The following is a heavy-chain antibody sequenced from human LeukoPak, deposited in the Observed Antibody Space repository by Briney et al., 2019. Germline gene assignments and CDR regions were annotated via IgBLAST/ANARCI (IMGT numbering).Heavy chain of an antibody. D-gene: IGHD6-25*01. J-gene: IGHJ3*01. CDR1: GLTFSSYS. CDR3: ARGMRQIDDAFDL. V-gene: IGHV3-21*01. CDR2: ISSTSTYI. Sequence: GGSLRLSCAPSGLTFSSYSMKWVRQAPGEGLEWVSSISSTSTYIHDADSVKGRFTIYRDNAKKSLYLQMNSLRAEDTAMYYCARGMRQIDDAFDLWGQGTMVTVSS.